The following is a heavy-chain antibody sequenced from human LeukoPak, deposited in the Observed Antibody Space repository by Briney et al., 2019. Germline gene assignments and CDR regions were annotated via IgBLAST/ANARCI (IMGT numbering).Heavy chain of an antibody. CDR2: ISYDGSNK. Sequence: GGSLRLSCAASGFTFSSYAMHWVRQAPGKGLEWVAVISYDGSNKYYADSVKGRFTISRDNSKNTLYLQMNSLRAEGTAVYYCARDRDSSGENWFDPWGQGTLVTVSS. D-gene: IGHD3-22*01. V-gene: IGHV3-30*04. CDR3: ARDRDSSGENWFDP. CDR1: GFTFSSYA. J-gene: IGHJ5*02.